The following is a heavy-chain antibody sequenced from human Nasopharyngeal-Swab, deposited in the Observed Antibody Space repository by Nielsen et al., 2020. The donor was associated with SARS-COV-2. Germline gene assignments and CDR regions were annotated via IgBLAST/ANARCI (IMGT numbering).Heavy chain of an antibody. V-gene: IGHV4-31*03. J-gene: IGHJ5*02. CDR2: IYYSGST. Sequence: SETLSLTCTVSGGSISSGGYYWSRIRQHPGKGLEWIGYIYYSGSTYYNPSLKSRVTISVDTSKNQFSLKLSSVTAADTAVYYCARDGPIGWFDPWGQGTLVTVSS. CDR3: ARDGPIGWFDP. CDR1: GGSISSGGYY.